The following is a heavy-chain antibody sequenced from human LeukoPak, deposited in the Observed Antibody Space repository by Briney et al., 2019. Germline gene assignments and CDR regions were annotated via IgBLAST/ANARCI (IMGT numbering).Heavy chain of an antibody. CDR3: ARSDTAMGGYFDY. Sequence: GGSLRLSCAASGFTFSSYSMNWVRQAPGKGLEWVSYISSSSSYIYYADSVKGRFTISRDNAKNSLYLQMNSLRAEDTAVYYCARSDTAMGGYFDYWGQGTLVTVSS. J-gene: IGHJ4*02. V-gene: IGHV3-21*05. CDR1: GFTFSSYS. CDR2: ISSSSSYI. D-gene: IGHD5-18*01.